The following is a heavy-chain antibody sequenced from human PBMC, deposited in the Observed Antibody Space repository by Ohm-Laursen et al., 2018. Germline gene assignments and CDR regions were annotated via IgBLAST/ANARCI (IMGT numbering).Heavy chain of an antibody. CDR2: VNPKSGGT. CDR3: ARSRTEGYYYDSSGYYEYFQH. CDR1: GYTFSDYY. J-gene: IGHJ1*01. D-gene: IGHD3-22*01. Sequence: SVKVSCKASGYTFSDYYIHWVRQAPGQGFEWMGWVNPKSGGTSYAEKFQGRVTMTRDTSISTAYMELSRLRSDDTAVYYCARSRTEGYYYDSSGYYEYFQHWGQGTLVTVSS. V-gene: IGHV1-2*02.